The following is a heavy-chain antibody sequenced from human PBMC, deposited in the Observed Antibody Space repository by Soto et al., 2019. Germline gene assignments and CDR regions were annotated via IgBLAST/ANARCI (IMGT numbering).Heavy chain of an antibody. V-gene: IGHV1-69*13. CDR3: ARVDTRVRIAARPGVVYYYYGMDV. CDR1: GGTFSSYA. CDR2: IIPIFGTA. D-gene: IGHD6-6*01. J-gene: IGHJ6*02. Sequence: SVKVSCKASGGTFSSYAISWVRQAPGQGLEWMGGIIPIFGTANYAQKFQGRVTITADESTSTAYMELSSLRSEDTAVYYCARVDTRVRIAARPGVVYYYYGMDVWGQGKRSPSP.